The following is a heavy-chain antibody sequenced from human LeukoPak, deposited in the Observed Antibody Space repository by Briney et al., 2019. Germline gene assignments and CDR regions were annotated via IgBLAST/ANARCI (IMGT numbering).Heavy chain of an antibody. CDR2: ISSGAGTI. V-gene: IGHV3-11*01. CDR1: GFTFSDCY. J-gene: IGHJ4*02. Sequence: PGGSLRLSCAASGFTFSDCYMSWIRQAPGKGLEWVSYISSGAGTIYYADSVKGRFTISRDNAKNSLYLHMNSLRAEDTAVYYCARGLRAYYDSSGYYAFEYWGQGTLVTVSS. D-gene: IGHD3-22*01. CDR3: ARGLRAYYDSSGYYAFEY.